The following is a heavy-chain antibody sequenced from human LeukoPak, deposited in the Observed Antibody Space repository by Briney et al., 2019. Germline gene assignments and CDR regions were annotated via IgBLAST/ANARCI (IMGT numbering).Heavy chain of an antibody. V-gene: IGHV3-33*01. CDR1: GFTFSSYG. D-gene: IGHD2-21*02. J-gene: IGHJ4*02. CDR3: ARDWGSDEAIDY. Sequence: PGGSLRLSCAASGFTFSSYGIHWVRQAPGKGLEWVAVIWHDGRNKYYADSVKGRFTISRDNSKNTVLLQMNSLRAEDTAIYYCARDWGSDEAIDYWGQGTLVTVSS. CDR2: IWHDGRNK.